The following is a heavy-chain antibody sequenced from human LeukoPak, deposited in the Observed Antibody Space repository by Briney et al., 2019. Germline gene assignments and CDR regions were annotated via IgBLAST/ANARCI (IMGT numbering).Heavy chain of an antibody. V-gene: IGHV3-21*01. CDR3: ARAGDSSGYYYGFKPPRHFDI. CDR1: GFTFSSYW. J-gene: IGHJ3*02. CDR2: ISSSSSYI. Sequence: GGSLRLSCAASGFTFSSYWMHWVRQAPGKGLECVSSISSSSSYIYYADSVKGRFTISRDNAKNSLYLQMNSLRAEGTAVYYCARAGDSSGYYYGFKPPRHFDIWGQGTMVTVSS. D-gene: IGHD3-22*01.